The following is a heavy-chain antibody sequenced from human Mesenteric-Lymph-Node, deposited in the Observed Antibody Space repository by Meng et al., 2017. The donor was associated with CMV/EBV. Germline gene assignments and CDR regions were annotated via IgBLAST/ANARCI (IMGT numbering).Heavy chain of an antibody. CDR2: IYYSGST. CDR3: ATEEAARQYAFDI. V-gene: IGHV4-61*01. Sequence: GSLRLSCTVSGGSVSSGSYYWSWTRQTPGKGLEWIGYIYYSGSTNYIPSLKSRVTISVDTSKNQFSLKLSSVTAADTAVYYCATEEAARQYAFDIWGQGTMVTVSS. CDR1: GGSVSSGSYY. J-gene: IGHJ3*02. D-gene: IGHD6-6*01.